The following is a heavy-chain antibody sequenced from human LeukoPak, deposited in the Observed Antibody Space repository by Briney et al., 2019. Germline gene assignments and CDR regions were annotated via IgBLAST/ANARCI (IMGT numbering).Heavy chain of an antibody. CDR2: FDPEDGET. Sequence: ASVKVSCKVSGYTLTELSMHWVRQAPGKGLEWMGGFDPEDGETIYAQKFQGRVTMTEDTSTDTAYMELSSLRSEDTAVYYCGTMGGNPGAFDIWGQGTMVTVSS. CDR3: GTMGGNPGAFDI. CDR1: GYTLTELS. D-gene: IGHD3-10*01. J-gene: IGHJ3*02. V-gene: IGHV1-24*01.